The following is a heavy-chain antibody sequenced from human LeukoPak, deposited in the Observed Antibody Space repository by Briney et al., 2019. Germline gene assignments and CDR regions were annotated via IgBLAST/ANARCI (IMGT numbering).Heavy chain of an antibody. V-gene: IGHV3-23*01. CDR1: GFTFSSYA. Sequence: PGGSLRLSCAASGFTFSSYAMSWVRQAPGKGLEWVSAISGSGGSTYYADSVKGRFTISRDNSKNTLYLQMNGLRAEDTAVYYCAKARLDYYDSSGYYAAGYFQHWGQGTLVTVSS. J-gene: IGHJ1*01. CDR2: ISGSGGST. D-gene: IGHD3-22*01. CDR3: AKARLDYYDSSGYYAAGYFQH.